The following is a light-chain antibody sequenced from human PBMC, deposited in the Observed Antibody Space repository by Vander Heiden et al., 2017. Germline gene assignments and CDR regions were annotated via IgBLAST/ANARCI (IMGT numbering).Light chain of an antibody. CDR1: QSIRRTY. CDR3: QQFADSPPCT. CDR2: AAS. V-gene: IGKV3-20*01. J-gene: IGKJ3*01. Sequence: VLTQSPGTLSLSPGESATLFCRASQSIRRTYIAWYQQKPGQPPRLLIYAASNRATGIPDRFSGSWSGTDFTLTISRRQPEDFAVYYCQQFADSPPCTFGPGTKVDMK.